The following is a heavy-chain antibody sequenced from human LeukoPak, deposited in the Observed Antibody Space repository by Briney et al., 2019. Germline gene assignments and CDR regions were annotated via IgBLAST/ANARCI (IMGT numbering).Heavy chain of an antibody. CDR1: GSTFSLYA. J-gene: IGHJ3*02. CDR2: ISASSSNI. CDR3: AREEKSVSVFDI. Sequence: GGSLRLSCTASGSTFSLYASNWLRQAPGKGLEWVSHISASSSNIHCADSVKGRFTISRDNAKNSLYLQTNSLRAEDTAVYYCAREEKSVSVFDIWGQGTMVTVSS. V-gene: IGHV3-48*04. D-gene: IGHD5/OR15-5a*01.